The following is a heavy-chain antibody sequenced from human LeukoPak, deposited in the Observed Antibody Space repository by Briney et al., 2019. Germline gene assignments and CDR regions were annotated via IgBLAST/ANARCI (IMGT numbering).Heavy chain of an antibody. CDR2: INAGNGNT. Sequence: ASVKVSCKASGYTFTSYAMHWVRQAPGQRLEWMGWINAGNGNTKYSQKFQGRVAITRDTSASTAYMELSSLRSEDTAVYYCARDYYGSGSPGSFDYWGQGTLVTVSS. V-gene: IGHV1-3*01. D-gene: IGHD3-10*01. J-gene: IGHJ4*02. CDR1: GYTFTSYA. CDR3: ARDYYGSGSPGSFDY.